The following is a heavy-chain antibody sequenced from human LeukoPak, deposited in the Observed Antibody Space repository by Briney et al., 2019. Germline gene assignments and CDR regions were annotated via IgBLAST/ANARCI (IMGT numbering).Heavy chain of an antibody. CDR3: AREGLVSSWSYFDY. D-gene: IGHD6-13*01. V-gene: IGHV1-2*06. J-gene: IGHJ4*02. CDR1: GYTFTGYY. Sequence: ASVKVSCTASGYTFTGYYMHWVRQAPGQGLEWMGRINPNSGGTNYAQKFQGRVTVTRDTSISTAYMELSRLRSDDTAVYYCAREGLVSSWSYFDYWGQGTLVTVSS. CDR2: INPNSGGT.